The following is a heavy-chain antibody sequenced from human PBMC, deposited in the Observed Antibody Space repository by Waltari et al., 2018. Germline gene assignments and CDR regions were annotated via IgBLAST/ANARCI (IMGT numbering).Heavy chain of an antibody. CDR1: GGSFSGYY. Sequence: QVQLQQWGAGLLKPSETLSLTCAVYGGSFSGYYWSWIRQPPGKGREWIGEINHRGSTNYNPALMSRVTIAVDTSKNQFSLKLSSVTAADTAVYYCARGGFSSSFRRGYYYYGMDVWGQGTTVTVSS. CDR3: ARGGFSSSFRRGYYYYGMDV. CDR2: INHRGST. V-gene: IGHV4-34*01. J-gene: IGHJ6*02. D-gene: IGHD6-13*01.